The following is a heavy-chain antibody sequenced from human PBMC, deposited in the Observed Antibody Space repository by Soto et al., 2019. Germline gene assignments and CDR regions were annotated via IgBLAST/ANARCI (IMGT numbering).Heavy chain of an antibody. CDR3: AREGAYDFWSGYTDY. Sequence: GGSLRLSCAASGFTVSSNYMSWVRQAPGKGLEWVSVIYSGGSTYYADSVKGRFTISRDNSKNTLYLQMNSLRAEDTAVYYCAREGAYDFWSGYTDYRGQGTLVTVSS. D-gene: IGHD3-3*01. V-gene: IGHV3-66*01. CDR1: GFTVSSNY. CDR2: IYSGGST. J-gene: IGHJ4*02.